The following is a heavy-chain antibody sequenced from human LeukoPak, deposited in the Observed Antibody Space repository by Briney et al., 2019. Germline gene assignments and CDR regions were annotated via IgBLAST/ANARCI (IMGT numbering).Heavy chain of an antibody. CDR3: AKSLGYCSGGSCAFDP. J-gene: IGHJ5*02. D-gene: IGHD2-15*01. CDR2: ISSSGSTI. V-gene: IGHV3-11*01. CDR1: GFTFSDYY. Sequence: GGSLRLSCAASGFTFSDYYMSWIRQAPGKGLEWVSYISSSGSTIYYADSVKGRFTISRDNAKNSLCLQMNSLRAEDTAVYYCAKSLGYCSGGSCAFDPWGQGTLVTVSS.